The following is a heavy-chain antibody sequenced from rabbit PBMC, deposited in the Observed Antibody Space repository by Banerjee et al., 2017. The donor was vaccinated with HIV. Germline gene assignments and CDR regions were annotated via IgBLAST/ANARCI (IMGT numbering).Heavy chain of an antibody. V-gene: IGHV1S40*01. Sequence: QSLEESGGDLVKPGASLTLTCTASGFDLSSSYDMCWVRQAPGKGLEWIACIYTASGSTYYTSWAKGRFTISETSSTTVTLQMTSLTAADTATYFCARESLIGYDLWGPGTLVTVS. CDR1: GFDLSSSYD. CDR2: IYTASGST. CDR3: ARESLIGYDL. D-gene: IGHD6-1*01. J-gene: IGHJ4*01.